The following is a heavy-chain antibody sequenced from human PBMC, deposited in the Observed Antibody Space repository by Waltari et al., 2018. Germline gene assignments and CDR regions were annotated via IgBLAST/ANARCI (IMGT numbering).Heavy chain of an antibody. Sequence: QVQLQESGPGLVKSSETLSLTCTVSGVSVSGYFWNWIRQAPGKGPEWIGYIRHTGDTKQNPSLKSRVTMSGDTSRNDFSLRLSSVTAADTAVYYCALWESGWRAFRFWGQGTLGTVSS. D-gene: IGHD6-19*01. V-gene: IGHV4-59*08. CDR1: GVSVSGYF. CDR2: IRHTGDT. J-gene: IGHJ4*03. CDR3: ALWESGWRAFRF.